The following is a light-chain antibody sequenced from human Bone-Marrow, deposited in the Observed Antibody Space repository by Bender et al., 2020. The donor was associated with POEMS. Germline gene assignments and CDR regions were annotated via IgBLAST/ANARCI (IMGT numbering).Light chain of an antibody. V-gene: IGLV2-23*02. J-gene: IGLJ3*02. CDR1: SRDVGSYNF. CDR2: DVR. Sequence: QSALTQPASVSGSPGQSVTISCTGTSRDVGSYNFVSWYQQHPGKAPKLLIFDVRGRPSGVSNRFSASKSGNTASLTISGLQAEDEADYYCCSYAGSSIWVFGGGTKLTVL. CDR3: CSYAGSSIWV.